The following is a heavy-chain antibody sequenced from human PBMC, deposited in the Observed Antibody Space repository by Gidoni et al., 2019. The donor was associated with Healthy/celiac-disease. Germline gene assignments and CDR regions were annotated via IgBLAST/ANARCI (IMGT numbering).Heavy chain of an antibody. V-gene: IGHV4-34*01. CDR3: ARGIATGNYYDSSGLLGGIDY. J-gene: IGHJ4*02. CDR2: IIHSGST. CDR1: GGSFRGYY. Sequence: QVQLQQWGAVLLKPSETLSLTCAVDGGSFRGYYWSWIRQPPGKGLEWIGEIIHSGSTNYNPSLKSRVTISVDTSKNQFSLKLSSVTAADTAVYYCARGIATGNYYDSSGLLGGIDYWGQGTLVTVSS. D-gene: IGHD3-22*01.